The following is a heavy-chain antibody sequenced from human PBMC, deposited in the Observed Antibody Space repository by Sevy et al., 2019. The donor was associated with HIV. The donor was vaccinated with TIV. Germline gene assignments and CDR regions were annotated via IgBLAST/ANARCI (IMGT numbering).Heavy chain of an antibody. V-gene: IGHV3-15*01. CDR3: AAGTGSSDFDY. CDR2: IKSNTDAATR. CDR1: GFTFREAW. Sequence: GGSLRLSCAASGFTFREAWMSWVRQAPGKGLEWVGRIKSNTDAATREFAAPVRGRFSISRDDSANTVYLVMNNLKPEDTGVYYCAAGTGSSDFDYWGQGTLVTVSS. J-gene: IGHJ4*02. D-gene: IGHD1-26*01.